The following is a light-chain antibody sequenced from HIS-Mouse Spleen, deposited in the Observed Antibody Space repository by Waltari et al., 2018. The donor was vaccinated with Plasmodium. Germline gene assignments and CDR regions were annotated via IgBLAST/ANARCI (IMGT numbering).Light chain of an antibody. V-gene: IGKV3-11*01. CDR2: DAS. CDR3: QQRSNWPRVLT. Sequence: EIVLTQSPATLSLSPGERATLSCRASQSVSSYLAWYQQKPGQAPRLLIYDASNRATGIPARFSGSGSGTDFTLTISSLESEEFAVYYCQQRSNWPRVLTFGGGTKVEIK. J-gene: IGKJ4*01. CDR1: QSVSSY.